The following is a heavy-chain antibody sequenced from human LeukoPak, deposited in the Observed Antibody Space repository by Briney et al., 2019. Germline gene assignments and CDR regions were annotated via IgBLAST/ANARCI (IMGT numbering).Heavy chain of an antibody. CDR3: ARGGTRGSSAFDI. J-gene: IGHJ3*02. V-gene: IGHV4-59*01. CDR2: IYYSGST. CDR1: GGSISSFY. Sequence: SETLSLTCTVSGGSISSFYWSWLRQPPGKGLDWIGYIYYSGSTNYNPSLKSRVTISIETSNNHFSLKLNSVTAADTAVYYCARGGTRGSSAFDIWGQGTMVTVSS. D-gene: IGHD3-10*01.